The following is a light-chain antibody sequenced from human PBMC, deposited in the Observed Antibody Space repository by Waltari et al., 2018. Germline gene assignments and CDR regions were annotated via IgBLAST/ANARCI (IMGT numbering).Light chain of an antibody. CDR2: DVS. Sequence: QSALTQPAPVSGSPGQSVTISCPGASSDIGRYDIVSWYQQHPGNAPKLIICDVSKRPSGVSDRFSGSKSGDTASLTISGLQFEDEADYYCCSYAGNYIWVFGGGTRLTVL. CDR3: CSYAGNYIWV. J-gene: IGLJ3*02. V-gene: IGLV2-23*02. CDR1: SSDIGRYDI.